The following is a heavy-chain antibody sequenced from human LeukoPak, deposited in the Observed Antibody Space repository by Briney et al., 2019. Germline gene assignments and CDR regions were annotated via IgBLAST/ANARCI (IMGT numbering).Heavy chain of an antibody. Sequence: SETLSLTCTVSGGSISSSSYYWGWIRQPPGKGLEWIGSIYYSGSTYYKPSLKSRVTISVDTSKNQFSLKLSSVTAADTAVYYCARRSKWDNWFDPWGQGTLVTVSS. V-gene: IGHV4-39*01. J-gene: IGHJ5*02. D-gene: IGHD1-26*01. CDR2: IYYSGST. CDR3: ARRSKWDNWFDP. CDR1: GGSISSSSYY.